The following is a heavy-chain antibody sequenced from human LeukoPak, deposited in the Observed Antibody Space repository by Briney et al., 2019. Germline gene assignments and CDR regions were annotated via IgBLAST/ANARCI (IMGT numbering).Heavy chain of an antibody. J-gene: IGHJ3*02. D-gene: IGHD3-3*01. V-gene: IGHV4-30-4*07. Sequence: SETLSLTCAVSGGSISSGGYSWSWSRQPPGKGLEWIGYIYYSGSTYYNPSLKSRVTISVDTSENQFSLKLSSVTAADTAVYYCARDYDFRGAFDIWGQGTMVTVSS. CDR1: GGSISSGGYS. CDR2: IYYSGST. CDR3: ARDYDFRGAFDI.